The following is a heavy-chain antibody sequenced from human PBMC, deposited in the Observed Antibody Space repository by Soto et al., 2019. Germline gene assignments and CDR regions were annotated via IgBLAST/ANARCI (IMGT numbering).Heavy chain of an antibody. CDR1: GGSIRNYY. CDR3: ARRYCTSTSCPTLGYYFDY. J-gene: IGHJ4*02. Sequence: SETLSLTCTVSGGSIRNYYWGWIRQPPGKGLEWIGHISYSGSTNYNPSLKSRVSMSVDTSRDQFSLKLSSVTAADTAVYYCARRYCTSTSCPTLGYYFDYWGQGSLVTVS. CDR2: ISYSGST. D-gene: IGHD2-2*01. V-gene: IGHV4-59*08.